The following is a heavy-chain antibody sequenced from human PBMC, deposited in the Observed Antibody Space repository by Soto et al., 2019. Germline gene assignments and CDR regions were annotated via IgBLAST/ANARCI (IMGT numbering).Heavy chain of an antibody. J-gene: IGHJ6*02. CDR1: GGSISSGGYY. CDR3: ASSHCDYVISYNGMDV. CDR2: IYYSGST. Sequence: SETLSLTCTVSGGSISSGGYYWSWIRQHPGKGLEWIGYIYYSGSTYYNPSLKSRVTISVDTSKNQFSLKLSSVTAADTAVYYCASSHCDYVISYNGMDVWGQGTTVTVSS. V-gene: IGHV4-31*03. D-gene: IGHD4-17*01.